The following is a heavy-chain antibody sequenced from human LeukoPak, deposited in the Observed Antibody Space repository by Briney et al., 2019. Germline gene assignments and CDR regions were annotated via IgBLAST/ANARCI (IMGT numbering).Heavy chain of an antibody. CDR2: ISAYNGNT. CDR3: ARDAPRYCSSTSCYMGY. CDR1: GYTFTSYG. J-gene: IGHJ4*02. D-gene: IGHD2-2*02. V-gene: IGHV1-18*01. Sequence: ASVKVSCKASGYTFTSYGISWVRQAPGQGLEWMGWISAYNGNTNYAQKLQGRVTMTTDTSTSTAYMELRSLRSDDTAVYYWARDAPRYCSSTSCYMGYWGQGTLVTVSS.